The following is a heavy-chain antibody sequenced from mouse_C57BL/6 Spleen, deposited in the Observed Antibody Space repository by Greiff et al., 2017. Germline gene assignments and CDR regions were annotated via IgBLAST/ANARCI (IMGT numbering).Heavy chain of an antibody. J-gene: IGHJ3*01. V-gene: IGHV1-56*01. D-gene: IGHD1-1*01. CDR3: ARKDYGTSSPFAY. Sequence: QVQLQQSGPELVKPGASVKLSCKASGYTFTSYWMQWVRQRPGQGLEWIGEIFPGSGSTYYNEKFKGKATLTVDTYSSTAYMQLSSMTSEDSAVYFCARKDYGTSSPFAYWGQGTTLTVSA. CDR1: GYTFTSYW. CDR2: IFPGSGST.